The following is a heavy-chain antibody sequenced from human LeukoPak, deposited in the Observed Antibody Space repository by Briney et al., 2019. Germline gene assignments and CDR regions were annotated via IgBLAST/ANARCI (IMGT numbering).Heavy chain of an antibody. CDR2: ISADNGNT. CDR1: GYTFTSYG. J-gene: IGHJ4*02. V-gene: IGHV1-18*01. D-gene: IGHD3-22*01. Sequence: ASVKVSCKASGYTFTSYGISWVRQARGQGLEWMGWISADNGNTNYAQKLQGRVTMTTDTSTSTAYMELRSLRSDDTAVYYCARDLAYYDSSGYSLTPDFDYWGQGTLVTVSS. CDR3: ARDLAYYDSSGYSLTPDFDY.